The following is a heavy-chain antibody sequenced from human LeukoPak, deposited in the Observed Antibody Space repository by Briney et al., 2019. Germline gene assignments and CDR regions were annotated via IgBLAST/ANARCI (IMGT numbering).Heavy chain of an antibody. D-gene: IGHD6-13*01. J-gene: IGHJ4*02. Sequence: SGPALVKPTQTLTLTCTFSGFSLSTNGMSVTWVRQPPGKVLEWLARIDWDDDKYYSASLKTRLTISKDTSKNQVVLTMTNTDPVDTATYFCARCIAATGTLDYWGQGALVTVSS. CDR1: GFSLSTNGMS. CDR2: IDWDDDK. CDR3: ARCIAATGTLDY. V-gene: IGHV2-70*11.